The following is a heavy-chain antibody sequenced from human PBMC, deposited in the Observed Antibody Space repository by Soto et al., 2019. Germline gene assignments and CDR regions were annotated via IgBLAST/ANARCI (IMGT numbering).Heavy chain of an antibody. CDR3: ARGLGLYYFDY. CDR1: GYTFTSYA. V-gene: IGHV1-3*01. CDR2: INAGNGNT. Sequence: QVQLVQSGAEVKKPGASVKVSCKASGYTFTSYAMHWVRQAPGQRLEWMGWINAGNGNTKYSQKFQGRVTITRDTSASAAYVELSSLRSEDTAVDYCARGLGLYYFDYWGQGTLVTVSS. D-gene: IGHD1-26*01. J-gene: IGHJ4*02.